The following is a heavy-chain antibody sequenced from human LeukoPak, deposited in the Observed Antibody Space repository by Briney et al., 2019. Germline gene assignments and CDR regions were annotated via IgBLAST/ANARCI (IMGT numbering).Heavy chain of an antibody. CDR1: RFTFSSYW. V-gene: IGHV3-53*01. CDR2: IYSGGST. D-gene: IGHD6-13*01. Sequence: GGSLRLSCAASRFTFSSYWMSWVRQAPGKGLEWVSVIYSGGSTYYADSVKGRFTISRDNSKNTLYLQMNSLRAEDTAVYYCARDSIAAAGTGLDYWGQGTLVTVSS. J-gene: IGHJ4*02. CDR3: ARDSIAAAGTGLDY.